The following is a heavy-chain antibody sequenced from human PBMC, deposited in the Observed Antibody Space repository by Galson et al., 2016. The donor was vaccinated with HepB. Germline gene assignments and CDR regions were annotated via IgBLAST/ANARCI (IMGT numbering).Heavy chain of an antibody. CDR2: MYYTGSN. CDR3: AKGLAGIGNYPI. Sequence: ETLSLTCNVSGESIKSFYWTWLRQSPGKGLEWIGYMYYTGSNNYSPSLKSRVTISVDKSKNQFSLKMTSVTAADTAIYYCAKGLAGIGNYPIWGQGTLVTVS. D-gene: IGHD1-7*01. J-gene: IGHJ4*02. CDR1: GESIKSFY. V-gene: IGHV4-59*01.